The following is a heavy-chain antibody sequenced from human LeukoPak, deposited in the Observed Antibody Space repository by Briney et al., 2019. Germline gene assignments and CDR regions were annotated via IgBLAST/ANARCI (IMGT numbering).Heavy chain of an antibody. J-gene: IGHJ3*02. CDR2: IYYSGST. V-gene: IGHV4-59*01. CDR3: ARGVIQLSTDAFDI. Sequence: SETLSLTCTVSGGSINNYYWSWIRQPPGKGLEWIGYIYYSGSTNYSPSLKSRVTISVDTSKNQFSLKLSSVTAADTAVYYCARGVIQLSTDAFDIWGQGTMVTVSS. D-gene: IGHD5-18*01. CDR1: GGSINNYY.